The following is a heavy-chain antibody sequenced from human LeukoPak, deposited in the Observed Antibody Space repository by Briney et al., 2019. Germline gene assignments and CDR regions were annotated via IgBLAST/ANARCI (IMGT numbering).Heavy chain of an antibody. CDR1: GGSISSSNW. D-gene: IGHD1-26*01. J-gene: IGHJ4*02. CDR3: ARHRGSGSYDDDY. V-gene: IGHV4-4*02. Sequence: PSETLSLTCAVSGGSISSSNWWSWIRQPPGKGLEWIGEINHSGSTNYNPSLKSRVTISVDTSKNQFSLKLSSVTAADTAVYYCARHRGSGSYDDDYWGQGTLVTVSS. CDR2: INHSGST.